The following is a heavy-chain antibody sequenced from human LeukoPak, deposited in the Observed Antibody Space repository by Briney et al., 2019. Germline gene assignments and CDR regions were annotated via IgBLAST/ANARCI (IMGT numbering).Heavy chain of an antibody. D-gene: IGHD5-12*01. V-gene: IGHV3-23*01. CDR1: GFTFSSYA. Sequence: GGSLRLSCAASGFTFSSYAMSWVRQAPGKGLEWVSAISGSGGSTYYADSVKGRFTISRDNSKNMLYLQMNSLRAEDTAVYYCAKDWRIVATIRSLFDYWGQGTLVTVSS. CDR2: ISGSGGST. CDR3: AKDWRIVATIRSLFDY. J-gene: IGHJ4*02.